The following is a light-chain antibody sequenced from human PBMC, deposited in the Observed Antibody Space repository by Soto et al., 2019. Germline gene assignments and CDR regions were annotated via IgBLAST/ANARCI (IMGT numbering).Light chain of an antibody. V-gene: IGLV2-14*01. J-gene: IGLJ1*01. CDR1: TRDVGGYNF. Sequence: QSVLTQPASVSGSPGQSITISCTGTTRDVGGYNFVSWYQQYPGKAPKLIIYEVNNRPSGVSNRFSGSKSGNTASLTISGLQAEDEADYYCSSYTISNTLPFVFGTGTKVTVL. CDR3: SSYTISNTLPFV. CDR2: EVN.